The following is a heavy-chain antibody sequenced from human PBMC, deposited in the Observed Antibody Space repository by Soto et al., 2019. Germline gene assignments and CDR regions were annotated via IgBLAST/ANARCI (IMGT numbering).Heavy chain of an antibody. J-gene: IGHJ6*03. V-gene: IGHV4-31*03. CDR1: GGSISSGGYY. D-gene: IGHD2-2*01. Sequence: SETLSLTCTVSGGSISSGGYYWSWIRQHPGKGLEWIGYIYYSGSTYYNPSLKSRVTISVDTSKNQFSLKLSSVTAADTAVYYCARSRVVVPAGGYYYYYMDVWGKGTTVTSP. CDR2: IYYSGST. CDR3: ARSRVVVPAGGYYYYYMDV.